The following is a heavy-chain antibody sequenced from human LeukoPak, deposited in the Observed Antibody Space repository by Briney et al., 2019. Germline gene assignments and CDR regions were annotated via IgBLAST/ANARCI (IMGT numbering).Heavy chain of an antibody. CDR1: GFTFSSYS. CDR3: ARDKHTVGDAFDI. V-gene: IGHV3-21*01. Sequence: GGSLRLSCAASGFTFSSYSMNWVRQALGKGLEWDSSISSSSSYIYYADSVKGRFTISRDNAKNSLYLQMNSLRAEDTAVYYCARDKHTVGDAFDIWGQGTMVTVSS. J-gene: IGHJ3*02. CDR2: ISSSSSYI. D-gene: IGHD2-21*01.